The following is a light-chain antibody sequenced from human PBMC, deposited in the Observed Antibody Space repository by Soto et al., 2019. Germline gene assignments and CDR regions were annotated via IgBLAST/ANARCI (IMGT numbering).Light chain of an antibody. V-gene: IGKV1-5*01. CDR3: QHYNSYT. Sequence: DIQMTQSPSTLSASVGDRVTITCRASQSISSWLAWYQQKPGKAPKLLIYDASSLESGVPSRFSGSGSGTEFTLTISSLQPYDFATYYCQHYNSYTFGQGTKLEIK. CDR1: QSISSW. CDR2: DAS. J-gene: IGKJ2*01.